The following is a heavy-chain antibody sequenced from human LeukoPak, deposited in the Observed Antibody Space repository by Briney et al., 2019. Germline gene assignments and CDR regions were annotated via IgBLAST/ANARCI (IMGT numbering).Heavy chain of an antibody. CDR1: GFTFSSYA. J-gene: IGHJ4*02. CDR3: ARVWRGVAAAGTDY. D-gene: IGHD6-13*01. V-gene: IGHV3-30-3*01. Sequence: GRSLRLSCAASGFTFSSYAMHWVRQAPGKGLEWVAVISYDGSNKYYADSVKGRFTISRDNSKTTLYLQMNSLRAEDTAVYYCARVWRGVAAAGTDYWGQGTLVTVSS. CDR2: ISYDGSNK.